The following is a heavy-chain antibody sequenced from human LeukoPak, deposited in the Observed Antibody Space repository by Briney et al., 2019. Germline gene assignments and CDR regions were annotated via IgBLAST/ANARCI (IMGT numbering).Heavy chain of an antibody. D-gene: IGHD5-24*01. CDR3: ARAVPIERGLSYYYYYYMDV. CDR2: IKQDGSEK. CDR1: GFTFSSYW. V-gene: IGHV3-7*01. J-gene: IGHJ6*03. Sequence: GGSLRLSCAASGFTFSSYWMSWVRQAPGKGLEWVANIKQDGSEKYYVDSVKGRFTISRDNAKNSLYLQMNSLRAEDTAVYYCARAVPIERGLSYYYYYYMDVWGKGTTVTVSS.